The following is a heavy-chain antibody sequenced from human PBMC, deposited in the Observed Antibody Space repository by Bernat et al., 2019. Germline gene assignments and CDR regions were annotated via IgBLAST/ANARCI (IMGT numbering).Heavy chain of an antibody. J-gene: IGHJ4*02. V-gene: IGHV3-49*05. CDR3: ASVGDADATGVTEWDRLGEHDY. D-gene: IGHD2-8*02. Sequence: EVQLVESGGGLVKPGRSLRLSCTASGFTFGDYAMSWFRQAPGKGLEWVGFIRSKAYGGTTEYTASVKGRFTISRDDSKSIAYLQMNSLKTEDTVVYYCASVGDADATGVTEWDRLGEHDYWGQGTLVTVSS. CDR2: IRSKAYGGTT. CDR1: GFTFGDYA.